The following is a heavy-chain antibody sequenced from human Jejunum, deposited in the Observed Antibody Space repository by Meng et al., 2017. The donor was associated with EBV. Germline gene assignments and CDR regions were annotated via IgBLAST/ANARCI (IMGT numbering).Heavy chain of an antibody. CDR3: ARGVAAGFDY. V-gene: IGHV1-8*02. J-gene: IGHJ4*02. CDR2: MSPNSGNT. D-gene: IGHD6-13*01. Sequence: GAEVQRPGVAVKVYCKTSGYHFASYDMNWVRLSTGQGPEWMGWMSPNSGNTGYAQKFQGRVTMTRDTSISTAYMELSSLRSEDTAVYYCARGVAAGFDYWGQGTLVTVSS. CDR1: GYHFASYD.